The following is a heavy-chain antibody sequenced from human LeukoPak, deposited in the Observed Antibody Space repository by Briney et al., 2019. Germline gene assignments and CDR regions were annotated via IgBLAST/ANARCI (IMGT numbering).Heavy chain of an antibody. D-gene: IGHD4-23*01. CDR2: ISSSSSTT. CDR3: ARGAYDYGGNSYYFDY. CDR1: GITISRYS. V-gene: IGHV3-48*04. J-gene: IGHJ4*02. Sequence: GGSLRLSCAASGITISRYSMNWVRQAPGKGLELVSYISSSSSTTYYADSVKGRFTISRDNARNSVHLQMNSLRAEDTAVYYCARGAYDYGGNSYYFDYWGQGTLVTVSS.